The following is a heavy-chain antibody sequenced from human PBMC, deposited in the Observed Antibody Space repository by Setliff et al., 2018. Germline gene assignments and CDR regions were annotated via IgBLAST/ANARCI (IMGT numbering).Heavy chain of an antibody. CDR1: GFTFSNYA. D-gene: IGHD2-15*01. CDR3: AKDQGTGYCSGGSCYLFEH. J-gene: IGHJ4*02. V-gene: IGHV3-33*03. Sequence: GGSLRLSCATSGFTFSNYAMGWVRQAPGKGLEWVAVIWFDGGNEFYADSVRGRFTISRDNSKNMLYLQMDSLRVEDTAVYYCAKDQGTGYCSGGSCYLFEHWGQGVQVTVSS. CDR2: IWFDGGNE.